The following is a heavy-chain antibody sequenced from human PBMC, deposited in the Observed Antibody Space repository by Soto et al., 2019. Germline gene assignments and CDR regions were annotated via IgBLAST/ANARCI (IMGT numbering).Heavy chain of an antibody. CDR3: EIASTAAPYYYYDGLDV. Sequence: ASVKVSCKASGYTFTSYAMHWVRQAPGQRLEWMGWIKAGNGNTKYSQKFQGRVTITRDTSASTAYMELSSLRSEDTAEYDCEIASTAAPYYYYDGLDVWGQGTMVTVSS. J-gene: IGHJ6*02. CDR2: IKAGNGNT. CDR1: GYTFTSYA. V-gene: IGHV1-3*01. D-gene: IGHD6-13*01.